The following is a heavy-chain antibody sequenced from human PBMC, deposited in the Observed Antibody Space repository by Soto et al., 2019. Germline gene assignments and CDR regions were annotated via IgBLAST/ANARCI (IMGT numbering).Heavy chain of an antibody. Sequence: PGGSLRLSCAASGFTFSSYAMHWVRQAPGKGLEWVAVISYDGSNKYYADSVKGRFTISRDNSKNTLYLQMNSLRAEDTAVYYCARAKAAHYYYGMDVCGPGTTVTLS. CDR1: GFTFSSYA. D-gene: IGHD6-25*01. CDR2: ISYDGSNK. CDR3: ARAKAAHYYYGMDV. V-gene: IGHV3-30-3*01. J-gene: IGHJ6*02.